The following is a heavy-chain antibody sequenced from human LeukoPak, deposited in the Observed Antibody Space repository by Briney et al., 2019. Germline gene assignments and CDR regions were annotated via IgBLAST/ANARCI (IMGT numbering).Heavy chain of an antibody. J-gene: IGHJ4*02. CDR2: INPNSGGT. CDR3: ARPLYDYVRGSKSGYFDY. D-gene: IGHD3-16*01. Sequence: ASVTVSFTSSVYTFTVYYMHWVRQAPGQGLEWMGWINPNSGGTNYAQKFQGRVTMTRDPSISTAYMELSRLRSDDTDVYYRARPLYDYVRGSKSGYFDYWGQGTLVTVSS. V-gene: IGHV1-2*02. CDR1: VYTFTVYY.